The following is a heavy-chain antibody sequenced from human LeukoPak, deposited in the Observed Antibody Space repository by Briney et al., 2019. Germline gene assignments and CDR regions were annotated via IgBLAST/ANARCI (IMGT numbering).Heavy chain of an antibody. CDR3: ATELGGRNF. CDR2: VKGKTDGGAT. Sequence: MSGGSLRLSCAASGFTFSSAWMSWVRQAPGKGLEWVGRVKGKTDGGATDYAAPVKGRFTISRDDSKNTLYLQMNSLKTEDTAVYYCATELGGRNFWGQGTLVTVSS. V-gene: IGHV3-15*01. D-gene: IGHD3-16*01. CDR1: GFTFSSAW. J-gene: IGHJ4*02.